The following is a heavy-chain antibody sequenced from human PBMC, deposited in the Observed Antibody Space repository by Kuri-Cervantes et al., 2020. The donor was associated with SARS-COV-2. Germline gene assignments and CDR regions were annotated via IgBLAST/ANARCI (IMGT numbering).Heavy chain of an antibody. CDR2: INHTGST. CDR1: GGSFNNYY. CDR3: AAIWSGSYYYYMDV. J-gene: IGHJ6*03. V-gene: IGHV4-34*01. Sequence: SETLSLTCAVYGGSFNNYYWNWIRQPPGKGLEWIGEINHTGSTNYNPSLKSRVTISVDTSKNQFSLKLSSVTAADTAVYYCAAIWSGSYYYYMDVWGKGTTVTVSS. D-gene: IGHD3-3*01.